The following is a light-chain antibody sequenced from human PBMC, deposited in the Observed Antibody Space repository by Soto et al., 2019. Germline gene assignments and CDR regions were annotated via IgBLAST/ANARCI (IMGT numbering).Light chain of an antibody. V-gene: IGKV3-20*01. Sequence: ELVLTQSPGTLPLSPGERATLYCRASQSVSSTYLAWYQQHPGQAPRLLIYGASSRAPGIPDRFSGSGSGTVFTLTISRMEPEDFAVYYCQQYSSSSLTFGGGTKVEIK. CDR2: GAS. CDR1: QSVSSTY. CDR3: QQYSSSSLT. J-gene: IGKJ4*01.